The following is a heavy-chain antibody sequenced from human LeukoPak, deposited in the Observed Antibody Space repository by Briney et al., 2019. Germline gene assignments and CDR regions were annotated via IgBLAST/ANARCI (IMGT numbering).Heavy chain of an antibody. J-gene: IGHJ5*02. CDR1: GYTFTSYG. V-gene: IGHV1-18*01. CDR3: ARDSGSPAWFDP. CDR2: ISANNGNT. D-gene: IGHD1-26*01. Sequence: ASVKVSCKASGYTFTSYGISWVRQAPGQGLEWMGWISANNGNTNYAQKLQGRVTMTTDTSTSTAYMELSSLRSEDTAVYYCARDSGSPAWFDPWGQGTLVTVSS.